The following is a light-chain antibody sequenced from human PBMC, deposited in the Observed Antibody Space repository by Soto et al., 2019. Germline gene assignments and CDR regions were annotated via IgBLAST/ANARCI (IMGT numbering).Light chain of an antibody. CDR2: DAS. CDR1: QGISSA. Sequence: AIQLTQSPSSLSASVGDRVTITCRASQGISSALAWYQQKPGKAPKLLIYDASSLESGVPSRFSGSGSGTDFTLTISSLQPEDFATYYCQQFNSYPTFDQGTRLEIK. V-gene: IGKV1-13*02. CDR3: QQFNSYPT. J-gene: IGKJ5*01.